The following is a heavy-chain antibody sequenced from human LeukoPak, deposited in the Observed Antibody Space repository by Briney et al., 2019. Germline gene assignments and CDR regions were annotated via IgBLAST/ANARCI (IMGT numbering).Heavy chain of an antibody. CDR1: GFILSNYW. V-gene: IGHV3-74*01. J-gene: IGHJ4*02. Sequence: GALRLSCAASGFILSNYWMHWVRQAPGKGLMWVSQISTDGSQTFYADSVKGRFTISRDNAKNTLFLQMDSLRAEDTALYYCVRSLRSADFWGQGTLVTVSS. CDR2: ISTDGSQT. CDR3: VRSLRSADF.